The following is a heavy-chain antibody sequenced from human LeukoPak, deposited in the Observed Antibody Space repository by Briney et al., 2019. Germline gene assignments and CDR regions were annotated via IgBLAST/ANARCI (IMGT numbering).Heavy chain of an antibody. CDR2: ISSSSSYI. CDR3: ARGGGYYDFWSGPQDYYYMDV. V-gene: IGHV3-21*01. CDR1: GFTFSSYS. D-gene: IGHD3-3*01. J-gene: IGHJ6*03. Sequence: GGALRLSCAASGFTFSSYSMNWVRQAPGKGLEGVSSISSSSSYIYYADSVKGRFTISRDNAKNSLYLQMNSLRAEDTAVYYCARGGGYYDFWSGPQDYYYMDVWGKGTTVTVSS.